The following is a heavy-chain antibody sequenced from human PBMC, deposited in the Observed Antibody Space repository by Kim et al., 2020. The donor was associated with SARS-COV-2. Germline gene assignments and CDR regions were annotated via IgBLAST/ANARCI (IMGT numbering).Heavy chain of an antibody. Sequence: SVKVSCKASGGTFSSYAISWVRQAPGQGLEWMGRIIPILGIANYAQKFQGRVTITADKSTSTAYMELSSLRSKDTAVYYCARVQTTVTEYYYYGMDVWGQGTTVTVSS. CDR2: IIPILGIA. V-gene: IGHV1-69*04. CDR3: ARVQTTVTEYYYYGMDV. J-gene: IGHJ6*02. CDR1: GGTFSSYA. D-gene: IGHD4-17*01.